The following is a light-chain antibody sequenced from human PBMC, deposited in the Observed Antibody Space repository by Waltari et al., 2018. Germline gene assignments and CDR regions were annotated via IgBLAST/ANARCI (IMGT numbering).Light chain of an antibody. CDR3: KSYAGSNWV. CDR2: EVI. Sequence: QSALTQPPSASGSPGQSVTISCTGTSSDVGGYNYVSWYQQHPGNAPKLMIYEVIKRPSGVPDRFSGSKSGNTASLTVSGLQAEDEAVYYYKSYAGSNWVFGGGTKLTVL. V-gene: IGLV2-8*01. CDR1: SSDVGGYNY. J-gene: IGLJ3*02.